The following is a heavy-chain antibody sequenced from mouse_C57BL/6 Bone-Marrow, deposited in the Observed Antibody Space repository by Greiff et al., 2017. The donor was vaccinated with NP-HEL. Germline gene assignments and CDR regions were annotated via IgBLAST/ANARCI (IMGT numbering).Heavy chain of an antibody. Sequence: VQLVESGPELVKPGASVKISCKASGYSFTSYYIHWVKQRPGQGLEWIGWIYPGSGNTKYNEKFKGKATLTADTSSSTAYMQLSSLTSEDSAVYYCARWLLRYFDVWGTGTTVTVSS. CDR1: GYSFTSYY. CDR2: IYPGSGNT. V-gene: IGHV1-66*01. D-gene: IGHD2-3*01. J-gene: IGHJ1*03. CDR3: ARWLLRYFDV.